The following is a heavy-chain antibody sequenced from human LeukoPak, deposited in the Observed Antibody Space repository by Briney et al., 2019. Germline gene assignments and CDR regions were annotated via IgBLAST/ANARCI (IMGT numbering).Heavy chain of an antibody. V-gene: IGHV1-2*02. CDR1: GYTFIGYY. CDR3: ARELQWQDSSGSGY. Sequence: ASVKVSCKASGYTFIGYYLHWVRQAPGQGLEWMGWINPNSGGTNYAQKFRGRVTMTRDTSISTAYMELSRLRSDDTAVYYCARELQWQDSSGSGYWGQGTLVTVSS. CDR2: INPNSGGT. D-gene: IGHD3-22*01. J-gene: IGHJ4*02.